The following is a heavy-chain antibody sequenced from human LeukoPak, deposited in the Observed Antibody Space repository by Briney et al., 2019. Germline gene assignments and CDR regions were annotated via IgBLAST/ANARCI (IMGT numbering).Heavy chain of an antibody. CDR2: IYSGGYA. CDR1: GFTFSSYA. V-gene: IGHV3-53*01. CDR3: ARDNSYYGMDD. J-gene: IGHJ6*02. D-gene: IGHD4-23*01. Sequence: PGGSLRLSCAASGFTFSSYAMSWVRQAPGKGLEWISVIYSGGYAYYADSVKGRFTISRDNSKNTLYLQMNSLRAEDTAVYYCARDNSYYGMDDWGQGTTVTVSS.